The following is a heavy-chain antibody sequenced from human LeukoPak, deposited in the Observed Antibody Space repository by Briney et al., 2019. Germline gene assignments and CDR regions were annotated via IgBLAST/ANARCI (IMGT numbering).Heavy chain of an antibody. CDR3: ARDGITCTRDY. D-gene: IGHD1-7*01. V-gene: IGHV3-7*01. Sequence: GGSLRLSCAASGFIFRSYWMVGVRQAPGKGLEWVASIDEHGFKTYYAASVTGRFTISKDTAKNSLDLQMNSLRAEDTAVYYCARDGITCTRDYWGQGALVTVSS. CDR2: IDEHGFKT. J-gene: IGHJ4*02. CDR1: GFIFRSYW.